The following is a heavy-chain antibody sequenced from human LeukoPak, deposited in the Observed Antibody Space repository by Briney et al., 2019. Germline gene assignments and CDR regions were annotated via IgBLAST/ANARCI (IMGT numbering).Heavy chain of an antibody. CDR3: ARDNHSGSWSWFDP. CDR1: GYTFTNYG. V-gene: IGHV1-18*01. CDR2: ISAYSGHT. Sequence: ASVKVSCKASGYTFTNYGISWVRQAPGQGPEWMGWISAYSGHTNYAQKLQGRVTMTTDTSTSTAYMELRSLRSDDTAVYYCARDNHSGSWSWFDPWAQGTLVSVSA. D-gene: IGHD6-13*01. J-gene: IGHJ5*02.